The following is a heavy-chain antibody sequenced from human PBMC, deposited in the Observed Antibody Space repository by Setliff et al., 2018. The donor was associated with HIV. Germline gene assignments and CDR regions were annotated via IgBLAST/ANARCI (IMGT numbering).Heavy chain of an antibody. CDR2: INGGSGRT. D-gene: IGHD4-4*01. J-gene: IGHJ4*02. Sequence: ASVKVSCKVSGYSFTNSGMHWMRQAPGQRPEWMGCINGGSGRTEYSQKFQSRVTITRDTAARTAYMELSSLRSEDTAVYSCARVATVSHPGDYFDYWGQGTLVTVSS. CDR1: GYSFTNSG. V-gene: IGHV1-3*01. CDR3: ARVATVSHPGDYFDY.